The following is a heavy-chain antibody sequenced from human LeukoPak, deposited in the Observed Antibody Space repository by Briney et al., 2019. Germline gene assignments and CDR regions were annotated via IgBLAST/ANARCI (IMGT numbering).Heavy chain of an antibody. J-gene: IGHJ6*02. CDR3: ARDSGPAAIMYYDYGMDV. D-gene: IGHD2-2*02. Sequence: ASVKVSCKASGYTFTIYGISWVRQAPGQGLEWMGWISAYNGNTNYAQKLQGRVTMTTDTSTSTAYMELRSLRSDDTAVYYCARDSGPAAIMYYDYGMDVWGQGATVTVSS. V-gene: IGHV1-18*01. CDR2: ISAYNGNT. CDR1: GYTFTIYG.